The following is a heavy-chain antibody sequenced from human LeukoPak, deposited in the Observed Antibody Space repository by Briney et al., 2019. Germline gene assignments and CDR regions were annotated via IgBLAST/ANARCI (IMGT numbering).Heavy chain of an antibody. Sequence: GGSLRLSCAASGFTFSSYGMHWVRQAPGKGLEWVAFIRYDGSNKYYADSVKGRFTISRDNSKNTLYLQMNSLRAEDTAVYYCASQPDYDFWSGYPTYYFDYWGQGTLVTVSS. CDR1: GFTFSSYG. D-gene: IGHD3-3*01. CDR3: ASQPDYDFWSGYPTYYFDY. J-gene: IGHJ4*02. CDR2: IRYDGSNK. V-gene: IGHV3-30*02.